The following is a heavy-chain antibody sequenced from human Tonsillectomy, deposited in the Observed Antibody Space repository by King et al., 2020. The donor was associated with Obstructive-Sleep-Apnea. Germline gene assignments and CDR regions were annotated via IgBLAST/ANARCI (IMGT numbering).Heavy chain of an antibody. V-gene: IGHV4-39*07. J-gene: IGHJ4*02. CDR3: AREKEGGYSYGWDY. Sequence: QLQESGPGLVKPSETLSLTFTVSGGSISSSSYYWGWIRQPPGKGLEWIGSIYYSGSTYYNPSLKSRVTISVDTSKNQFSLKLSSVTAADTAVYYCAREKEGGYSYGWDYWGQGTLVTVSS. CDR1: GGSISSSSYY. CDR2: IYYSGST. D-gene: IGHD5-18*01.